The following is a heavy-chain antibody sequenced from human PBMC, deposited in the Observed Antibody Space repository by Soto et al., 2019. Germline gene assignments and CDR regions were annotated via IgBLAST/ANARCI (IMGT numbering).Heavy chain of an antibody. CDR1: GDSINNTYW. CDR2: IYLTGGR. J-gene: IGHJ6*02. Sequence: QVQLQQSGPGLVKPSGTLSLTCFVSGDSINNTYWWSWVRQAPEKGLEWIGEIYLTGGRSYMPSLRGRITLSVDTSKNQFSLKLTSVTAADTAVYDCARAVYCTTANCWDDFHYYNIDVWGQGTAVTVSS. D-gene: IGHD2-2*01. V-gene: IGHV4-4*02. CDR3: ARAVYCTTANCWDDFHYYNIDV.